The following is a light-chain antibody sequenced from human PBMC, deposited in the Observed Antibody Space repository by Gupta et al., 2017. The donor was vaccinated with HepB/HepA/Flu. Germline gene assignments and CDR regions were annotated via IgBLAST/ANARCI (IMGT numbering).Light chain of an antibody. J-gene: IGKJ4*01. CDR1: QSVLYSSNNKND. V-gene: IGKV4-1*01. Sequence: DSLSVSLVERATINCKSSQSVLYSSNNKNDLDWYQQKPGQPPKLLLYLASTRESGVPDRLSGSGYGTDFTLTIISLQAADVAVSYCHQEYSNPITFGGGTKVEIK. CDR3: HQEYSNPIT. CDR2: LAS.